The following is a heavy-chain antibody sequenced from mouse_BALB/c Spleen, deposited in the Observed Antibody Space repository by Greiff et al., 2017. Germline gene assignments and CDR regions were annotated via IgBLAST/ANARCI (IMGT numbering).Heavy chain of an antibody. CDR2: ISSGSSTI. D-gene: IGHD2-1*01. Sequence: EVKLVESGGGLVQPGGSLKLSCAASGFTFSSFGMHWVRQAPEKGLEWVAYISSGSSTIYYADTVKGRFTISSDNPKNTLFLQMTSLRSEDTAMYYCARWEGNYWYFDVWGAGTTVTVSS. J-gene: IGHJ1*01. CDR3: ARWEGNYWYFDV. CDR1: GFTFSSFG. V-gene: IGHV5-17*02.